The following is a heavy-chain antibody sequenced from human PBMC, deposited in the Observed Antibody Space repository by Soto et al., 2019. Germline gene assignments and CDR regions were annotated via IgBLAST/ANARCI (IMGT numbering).Heavy chain of an antibody. CDR2: VYYTVST. CDR3: ARGRTVRNYADDSSDYFYFFDY. J-gene: IGHJ4*02. D-gene: IGHD3-22*01. CDR1: GDSISTFY. Sequence: SETLSLTCTVSGDSISTFYWGWMRQSPGKELEWIGYVYYTVSTNCNPSLKSRVTISVDRSKNQFSLKLTSANAADTAVYYCARGRTVRNYADDSSDYFYFFDYWGQGTPVTVSS. V-gene: IGHV4-59*01.